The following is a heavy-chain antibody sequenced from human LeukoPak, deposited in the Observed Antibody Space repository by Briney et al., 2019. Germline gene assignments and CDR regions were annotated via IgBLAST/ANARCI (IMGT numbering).Heavy chain of an antibody. J-gene: IGHJ5*02. Sequence: PGGSPRLSCAASGFSVSTNYMSWVRQAPGKGLEWVSVIFTNGNTKYADSVKGRFTISRDNSKNMLYLQMNSLRAEDTAVYYCARDRSGDDDFWSGYYTNYFDPWGQGTLVTVSS. CDR3: ARDRSGDDDFWSGYYTNYFDP. CDR2: IFTNGNT. CDR1: GFSVSTNY. D-gene: IGHD3-3*01. V-gene: IGHV3-66*01.